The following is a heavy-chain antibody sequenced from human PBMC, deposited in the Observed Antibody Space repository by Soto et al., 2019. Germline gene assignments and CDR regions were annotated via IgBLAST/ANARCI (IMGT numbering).Heavy chain of an antibody. CDR1: GTSISTVDYS. CDR2: IYLSGST. Sequence: PSETLSLTCTVFGTSISTVDYSWAWIRQAPGKGLEWIGYIYLSGSTYYNPSLKSRAAISVDTAKNQFSLQLRSVTAADTAVYFCYSEGSWGQGTRVTVS. J-gene: IGHJ5*02. D-gene: IGHD2-15*01. CDR3: YSEGS. V-gene: IGHV4-30-4*08.